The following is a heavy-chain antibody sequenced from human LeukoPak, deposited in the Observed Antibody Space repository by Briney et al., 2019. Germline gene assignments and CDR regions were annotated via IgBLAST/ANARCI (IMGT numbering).Heavy chain of an antibody. CDR2: INPNSGGT. D-gene: IGHD1-26*01. CDR1: GYTFTGYY. CDR3: ARSGIRVVGATNFDY. J-gene: IGHJ4*02. V-gene: IGHV1-2*06. Sequence: ASVKVSCKASGYTFTGYYTHWVRQAPGQGLEWMGRINPNSGGTYYAQKFQGRVTMTRDTSISTAYMELSRLRSDDTAVYYCARSGIRVVGATNFDYWGQGTLVTVSS.